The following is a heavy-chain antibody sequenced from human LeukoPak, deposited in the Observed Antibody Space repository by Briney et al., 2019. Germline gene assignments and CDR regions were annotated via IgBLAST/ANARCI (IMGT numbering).Heavy chain of an antibody. V-gene: IGHV4-59*08. J-gene: IGHJ4*02. Sequence: PSETLSLTCTVSGASISSYYWSWIRQPPGKGLEWIGHIYDSGSTKYNPSLKSRVTISVDTSKNQFSLTLSSVTAADTAVYYCAAHTAGRGSGYWGQGILVAVSS. D-gene: IGHD5-12*01. CDR3: AAHTAGRGSGY. CDR2: IYDSGST. CDR1: GASISSYY.